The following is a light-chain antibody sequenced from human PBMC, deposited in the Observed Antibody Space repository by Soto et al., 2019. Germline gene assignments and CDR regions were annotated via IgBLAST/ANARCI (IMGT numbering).Light chain of an antibody. CDR1: QSVSNN. CDR3: QQSNGWWT. Sequence: EIVMTQSPATLSVSPGERATLSCRASQSVSNNLAWYQQKPGQAPRLPIYGASTRATGIPARFSGSGSGTEFTLTISSLQSEDFAVYYCQQSNGWWTFGQGTKVDIK. V-gene: IGKV3-15*01. J-gene: IGKJ1*01. CDR2: GAS.